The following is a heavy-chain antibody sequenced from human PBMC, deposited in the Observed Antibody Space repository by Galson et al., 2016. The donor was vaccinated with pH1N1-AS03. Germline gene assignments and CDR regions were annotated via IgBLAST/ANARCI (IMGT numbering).Heavy chain of an antibody. V-gene: IGHV4-39*07. J-gene: IGHJ5*02. CDR1: GASVSHYASY. D-gene: IGHD2-15*01. CDR3: ARDRRDCSGGSCSQDGWFDP. Sequence: SLTCSVSGASVSHYASYWGRIRQAPGKGLEWIATVSARGTTYHNPSLDSRLTISLDTSKNHFSLILTSVTAADTAMYYCARDRRDCSGGSCSQDGWFDPWGQGTLVVVSS. CDR2: VSARGTT.